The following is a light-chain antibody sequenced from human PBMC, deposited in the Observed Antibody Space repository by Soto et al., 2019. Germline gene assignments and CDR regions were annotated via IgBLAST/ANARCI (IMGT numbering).Light chain of an antibody. Sequence: IVLTQSPATLSLSPVEIVAPYVVASQSVSTSYIAWYQQRPGQTPSLLIYGASTRATGIPDRFSGSGSGTHFTLTISRLEPGDFAVYYCQHFGGTTFTFGQGTRLEIK. CDR1: QSVSTSY. J-gene: IGKJ5*01. CDR2: GAS. CDR3: QHFGGTTFT. V-gene: IGKV3-20*01.